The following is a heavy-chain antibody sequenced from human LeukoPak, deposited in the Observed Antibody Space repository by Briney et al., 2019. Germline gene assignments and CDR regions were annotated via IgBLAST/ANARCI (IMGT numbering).Heavy chain of an antibody. J-gene: IGHJ4*02. D-gene: IGHD3-10*01. CDR1: GGSISSYY. CDR2: IYTSGST. V-gene: IGHV4-4*07. CDR3: ASTHYGSGSYRFDY. Sequence: SETLSLTCTVSGGSISSYYWSWIRQPAGKGLEWIGRIYTSGSTNYNPSLKSRVTMSVDTSKNHFSLKLSSVTAADTAVYYCASTHYGSGSYRFDYWGQGTLVTVSS.